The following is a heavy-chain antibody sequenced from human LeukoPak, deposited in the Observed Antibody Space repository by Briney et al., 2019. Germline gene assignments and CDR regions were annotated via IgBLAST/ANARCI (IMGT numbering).Heavy chain of an antibody. Sequence: PGGPLRLSCAASVFTFDDYGMNWVRQATGKGREWVSGNNWNGGSTGYAVSVKGRYTISRDNAKNSLYLQMNSLRAEDTALYYCARVGNSGDAFDIWGQGTMVTVSS. D-gene: IGHD1-7*01. CDR1: VFTFDDYG. V-gene: IGHV3-20*04. CDR3: ARVGNSGDAFDI. J-gene: IGHJ3*02. CDR2: NNWNGGST.